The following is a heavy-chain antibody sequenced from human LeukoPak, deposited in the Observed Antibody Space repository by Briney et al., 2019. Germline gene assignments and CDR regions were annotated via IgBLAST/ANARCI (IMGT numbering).Heavy chain of an antibody. J-gene: IGHJ6*01. CDR2: ISHDGRNK. V-gene: IGHV3-30*04. Sequence: GGSLRLSCAASGFIFSSYSMHWVRQAPGKGLEWVSFISHDGRNKDDAESVKGRFTTSRDNAKHSLYLQMNSLRGEDTAVYYCVSSYYGMDVRRQGTTVSVSS. CDR3: VSSYYGMDV. CDR1: GFIFSSYS.